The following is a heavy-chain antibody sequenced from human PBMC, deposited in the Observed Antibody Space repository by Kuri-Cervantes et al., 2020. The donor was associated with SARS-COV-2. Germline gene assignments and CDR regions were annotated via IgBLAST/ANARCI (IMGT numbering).Heavy chain of an antibody. CDR1: GFTFSSYS. J-gene: IGHJ4*02. V-gene: IGHV3-74*01. Sequence: GGSLRLSCAASGFTFSSYSMNWVRQAPGKGLEWVSRINPDGCYTNNADSVKGRFTLSRDNAKNMLFLQMNSLRAEDTAVYYCVRDGDHWNFDYWGQGTRVTGSS. D-gene: IGHD1-1*01. CDR3: VRDGDHWNFDY. CDR2: INPDGCYT.